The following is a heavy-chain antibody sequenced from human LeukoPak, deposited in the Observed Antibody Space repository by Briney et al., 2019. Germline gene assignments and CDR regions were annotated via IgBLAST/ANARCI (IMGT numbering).Heavy chain of an antibody. CDR2: IYSGGST. CDR1: GFTVSSNY. J-gene: IGHJ6*03. D-gene: IGHD2-15*01. Sequence: GGSLRLSCAASGFTVSSNYMSWVRQAPGKGLEWVSFIYSGGSTYYADSVKGRFTISRDNSKNTLFLQMNSLRAEDTATYYCAKKDVATYSSWYMDAWGKGTTVTVSS. CDR3: AKKDVATYSSWYMDA. V-gene: IGHV3-53*01.